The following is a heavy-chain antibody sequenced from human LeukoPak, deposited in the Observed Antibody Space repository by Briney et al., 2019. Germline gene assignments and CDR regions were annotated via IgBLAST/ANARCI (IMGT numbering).Heavy chain of an antibody. CDR1: GGSISSYY. J-gene: IGHJ4*02. CDR3: ARFGSGWWYNDY. V-gene: IGHV4-59*01. Sequence: SETLSLTCTVSGGSISSYYWSWLRQPPGKGLEWIGYIYYSGSTNYNPSLKSRVTMSVDTSKNQFSLKLSSVTAADTAVYYCARFGSGWWYNDYWGQGTLVTVSS. CDR2: IYYSGST. D-gene: IGHD6-19*01.